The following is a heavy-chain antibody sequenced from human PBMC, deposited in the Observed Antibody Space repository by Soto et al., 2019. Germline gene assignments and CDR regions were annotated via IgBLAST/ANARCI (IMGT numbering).Heavy chain of an antibody. CDR2: IYSGGST. V-gene: IGHV3-66*01. J-gene: IGHJ4*02. CDR3: ARVHRSDGSDNYNY. Sequence: PGGSLRLSCAASGFTVSSNYMGWVRQAPGKGLEWVSVIYSGGSTYYADSVKGRFTISRDNSKNTLYLQMNSLRAEDTAVYYCARVHRSDGSDNYNYWGQGTLVTVSS. CDR1: GFTVSSNY. D-gene: IGHD5-12*01.